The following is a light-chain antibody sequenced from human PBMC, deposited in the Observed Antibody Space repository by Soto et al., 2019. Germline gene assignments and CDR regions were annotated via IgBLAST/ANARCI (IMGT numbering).Light chain of an antibody. CDR1: SSDVGSYNL. J-gene: IGLJ2*01. CDR2: EGS. CDR3: CSYAGSNTYVV. Sequence: QSALTQPASVSGSPGQSITISCTGTSSDVGSYNLVSWYQQHPGKAPKLMIYEGSERPSGVSNRFSASKSGNTASLTISGLRAEDEADYYCCSYAGSNTYVVFGGGTKLTVL. V-gene: IGLV2-23*01.